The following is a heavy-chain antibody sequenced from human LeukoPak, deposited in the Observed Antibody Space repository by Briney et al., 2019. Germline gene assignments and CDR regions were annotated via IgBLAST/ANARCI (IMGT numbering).Heavy chain of an antibody. J-gene: IGHJ5*02. CDR1: GFTFSSYW. V-gene: IGHV3-7*01. CDR3: AKDLMRDRWFGES. D-gene: IGHD3-10*01. CDR2: IKQDGSEK. Sequence: GGSLRLSCAASGFTFSSYWMSWVRQAPGKGLEWVANIKQDGSEKYYVDSVKGRFTISRDNAKNSLYLQMNSLRAEDTAVYYCAKDLMRDRWFGESWGQGTLVTVSS.